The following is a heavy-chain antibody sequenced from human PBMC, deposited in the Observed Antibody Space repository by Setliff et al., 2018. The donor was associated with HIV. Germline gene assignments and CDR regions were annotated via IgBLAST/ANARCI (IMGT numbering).Heavy chain of an antibody. CDR1: GGSMSSYY. CDR3: ASQYCSAGSCYSDY. D-gene: IGHD2-15*01. Sequence: SETLSLTCTVSGGSMSSYYWSWIRQPPGKGLEWVGYIYYSGSTNYNPSLKSRVSISVDTSKNQFSLKLNSVTAADTSVYYCASQYCSAGSCYSDYWCQGTLVTVSS. CDR2: IYYSGST. V-gene: IGHV4-59*08. J-gene: IGHJ4*02.